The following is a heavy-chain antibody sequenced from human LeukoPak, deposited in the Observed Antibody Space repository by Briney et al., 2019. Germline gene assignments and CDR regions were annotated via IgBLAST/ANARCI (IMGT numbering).Heavy chain of an antibody. D-gene: IGHD2-8*01. CDR1: GFTFSIYA. Sequence: PGGSLRLSCAASGFTFSIYAMTWVRQAPGKGLEWVSEITGSTGRTYYADSVNGRFTISRDNSKNTLFLKMNRLRGEDTAIYYCARRYCTNGVCYFFDYWGQGTLVTVSS. V-gene: IGHV3-23*01. J-gene: IGHJ4*02. CDR3: ARRYCTNGVCYFFDY. CDR2: ITGSTGRT.